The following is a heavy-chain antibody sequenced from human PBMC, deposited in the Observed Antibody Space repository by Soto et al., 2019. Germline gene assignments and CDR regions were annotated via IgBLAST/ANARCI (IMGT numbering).Heavy chain of an antibody. CDR3: AREGVQHGSGPYYYYGMDV. V-gene: IGHV3-21*01. Sequence: EVQLVESGGGLVKPGGSLRLSCAASGFTFSSYSMNWVRQAPGKGLEWVSSISSSSSYIYYADSVKGRFTISRDNAKNSLYLQMTSRRAEDTAVYYCAREGVQHGSGPYYYYGMDVWGQGTTVTVSS. D-gene: IGHD3-10*01. CDR2: ISSSSSYI. CDR1: GFTFSSYS. J-gene: IGHJ6*02.